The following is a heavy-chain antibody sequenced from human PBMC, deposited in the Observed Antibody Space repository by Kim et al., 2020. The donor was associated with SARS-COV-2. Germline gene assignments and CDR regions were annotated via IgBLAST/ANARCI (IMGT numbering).Heavy chain of an antibody. J-gene: IGHJ2*01. Sequence: ASVKVSCKASGYTFTSYHINWVRQAAGQGLEWLGWMVSVSGNTGYAQKVQGRVTMTRDTSISTAYMELRSLRYEDTAVYFCVQTIGWLSQDWIFVVWG. CDR2: MVSVSGNT. CDR3: VQTIGWLSQDWIFVV. V-gene: IGHV1-8*01. CDR1: GYTFTSYH. D-gene: IGHD3-9*01.